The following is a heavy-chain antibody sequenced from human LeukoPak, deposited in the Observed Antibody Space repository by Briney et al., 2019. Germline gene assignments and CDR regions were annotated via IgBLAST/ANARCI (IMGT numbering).Heavy chain of an antibody. CDR3: ARAAYDFWSGYYFDY. J-gene: IGHJ4*02. Sequence: SETLSLTCAVYGGSFSGYYWSWIRQPPGKGLEWIGDINHSGSTNYNPSLKSRVTISVDTSKNQFSLKLSSVTAADTAVYYCARAAYDFWSGYYFDYWGQGTLVTVSS. V-gene: IGHV4-34*01. D-gene: IGHD3-3*01. CDR2: INHSGST. CDR1: GGSFSGYY.